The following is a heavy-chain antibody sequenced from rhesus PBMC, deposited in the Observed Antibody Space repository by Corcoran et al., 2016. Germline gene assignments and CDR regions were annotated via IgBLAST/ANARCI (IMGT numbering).Heavy chain of an antibody. J-gene: IGHJ4*01. Sequence: EVQLVESGGGLVQPGGSLRLSCAASGSTFCGYGFPWVRQAPGKGLEWVAIISSDGREKYHADSVKERITISRDNSKKTLYLQMNNLKLEDTAVYYCTRFDYWGQGVVVTVSS. CDR2: ISSDGREK. CDR1: GSTFCGYG. V-gene: IGHV3-54*02. CDR3: TRFDY.